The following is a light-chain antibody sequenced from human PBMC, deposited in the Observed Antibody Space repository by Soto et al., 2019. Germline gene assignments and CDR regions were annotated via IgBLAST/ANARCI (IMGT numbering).Light chain of an antibody. CDR2: AAS. CDR3: QHSYSNPRVT. V-gene: IGKV1-39*01. CDR1: QSIGTY. J-gene: IGKJ3*01. Sequence: DIQMTQSPSSLSASVGDRVTITCRASQSIGTYLSWYQQKPGKAPRLLIYAASSLQSGVPSRFGGSGSGTDFTLTISSLRPEDFATYYCQHSYSNPRVTFGPGTKVDIK.